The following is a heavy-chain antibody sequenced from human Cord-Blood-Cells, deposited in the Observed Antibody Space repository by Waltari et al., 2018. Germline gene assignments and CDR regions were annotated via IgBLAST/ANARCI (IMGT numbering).Heavy chain of an antibody. CDR3: AKDLESAARGAFDI. CDR1: GFTFSSYG. J-gene: IGHJ3*02. V-gene: IGHV3-30*18. Sequence: QVQLVESGGGVVQPGRSLRLSCAASGFTFSSYGMPWVRQAPGKGLEGVAVISYDGSNKYYADSVKGRFTISRDNSKNTLYLQMNSLRAEDTAVYYCAKDLESAARGAFDIWGQGTMVTVSS. CDR2: ISYDGSNK. D-gene: IGHD6-6*01.